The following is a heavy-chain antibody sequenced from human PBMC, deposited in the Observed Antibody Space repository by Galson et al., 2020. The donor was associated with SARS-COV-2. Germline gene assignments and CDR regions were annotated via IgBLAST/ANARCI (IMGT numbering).Heavy chain of an antibody. CDR1: GFTFSSYS. Sequence: GGSLRLSCAASGFTFSSYSMNWVRQAPGKGLEWVSYITRSSSTIDYADSVKGRFTISRDNAKNSLYLQMNSLRAEDTAVYYCARDTDYGGNSGYYYGMDVWGQGTTVIVSS. CDR3: ARDTDYGGNSGYYYGMDV. CDR2: ITRSSSTI. V-gene: IGHV3-48*04. D-gene: IGHD4-17*01. J-gene: IGHJ6*02.